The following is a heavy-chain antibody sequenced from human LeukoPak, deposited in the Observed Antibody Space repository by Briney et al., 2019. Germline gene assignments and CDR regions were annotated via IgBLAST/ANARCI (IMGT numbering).Heavy chain of an antibody. Sequence: ASVKVSCKASGYTFTRYHMHWVRQPPAPGLEWMGRINPNSGGTNYAQKFQGRVTMTRDTSISTAYMELSRLRSDDTAVYYCASLGEVLWDYYFDYWGQGTLVTVSS. D-gene: IGHD1-26*01. J-gene: IGHJ4*02. CDR1: GYTFTRYH. CDR2: INPNSGGT. V-gene: IGHV1-2*06. CDR3: ASLGEVLWDYYFDY.